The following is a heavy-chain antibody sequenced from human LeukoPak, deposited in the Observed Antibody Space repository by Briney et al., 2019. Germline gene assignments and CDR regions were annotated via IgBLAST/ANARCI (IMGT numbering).Heavy chain of an antibody. J-gene: IGHJ4*02. V-gene: IGHV1-2*02. D-gene: IGHD6-25*01. Sequence: ASVKVSCKASGYTFTCYYMHWVRQAPGQGLEWMGWINPNINGTNYAQKFQGRVTMTGDRSISTAYMELSRLRSDDTAVYYCARERTPGSGYGVDYWGQGTVVTVSS. CDR2: INPNINGT. CDR3: ARERTPGSGYGVDY. CDR1: GYTFTCYY.